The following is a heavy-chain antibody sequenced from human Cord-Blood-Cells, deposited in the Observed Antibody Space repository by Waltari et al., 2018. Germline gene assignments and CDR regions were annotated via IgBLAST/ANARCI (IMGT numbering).Heavy chain of an antibody. J-gene: IGHJ4*02. V-gene: IGHV3-48*03. Sequence: EVQLVESGGGLVQPGGSLRLSCAASGFTFSSYDMNWVRQAPGKGLEWVSYIRSSGSTIYYADSVKGRFTISRDNAKNSLYLQMNSLRAEDTAVYYCARGTGEYYFDYWGQGTLVTVSS. D-gene: IGHD7-27*01. CDR1: GFTFSSYD. CDR2: IRSSGSTI. CDR3: ARGTGEYYFDY.